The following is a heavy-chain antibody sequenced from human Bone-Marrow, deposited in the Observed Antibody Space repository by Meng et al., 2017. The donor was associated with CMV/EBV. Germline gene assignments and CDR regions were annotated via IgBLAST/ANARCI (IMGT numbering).Heavy chain of an antibody. CDR3: TTVGYCSSTSCSHFDY. CDR2: IKQDGTEK. D-gene: IGHD2-2*01. J-gene: IGHJ4*02. V-gene: IGHV3-7*03. CDR1: GFTFSSYW. Sequence: GESLKISCAASGFTFSSYWMSWVRQAPGKGLEWVANIKQDGTEKYYVDSVKGRFTISRGNAKNSLYLQMNSLKTEDTAVYYCTTVGYCSSTSCSHFDYWGQGTLVTVSS.